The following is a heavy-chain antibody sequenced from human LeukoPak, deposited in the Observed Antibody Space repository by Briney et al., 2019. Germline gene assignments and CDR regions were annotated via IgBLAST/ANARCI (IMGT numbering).Heavy chain of an antibody. V-gene: IGHV3-7*03. Sequence: GGSLRLSCVASGFSFNNYRMTWVRQAPGKGLEWVANIKQDGSEKQYVDSVKGRFAISRDNAKKSLSLQINTLRAEDTAVYYCVRGPHIAATSYWGQGTLVTVSS. CDR2: IKQDGSEK. CDR3: VRGPHIAATSY. J-gene: IGHJ4*02. CDR1: GFSFNNYR. D-gene: IGHD6-25*01.